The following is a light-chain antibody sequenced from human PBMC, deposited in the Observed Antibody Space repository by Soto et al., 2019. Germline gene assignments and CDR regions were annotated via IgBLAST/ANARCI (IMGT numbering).Light chain of an antibody. CDR1: QDISNY. CDR2: DAA. V-gene: IGKV1-33*01. J-gene: IGKJ5*01. Sequence: DIQMTQSPSSLSASVGDRVTITCRASQDISNYLNWYQQKPGKAPKLLIYDAANLETGVPSRFSGRGSETDFTFTISRLQPEDIATYYCQQYENLPTFGQGTLLEIK. CDR3: QQYENLPT.